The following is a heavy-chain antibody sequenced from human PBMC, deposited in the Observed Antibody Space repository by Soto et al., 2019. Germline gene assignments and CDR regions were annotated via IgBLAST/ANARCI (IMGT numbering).Heavy chain of an antibody. Sequence: QVQLQESGPGLVEPSQTLSLTCTVSGGSISSGGYYWSWIRQHPGKGLEWIGYIYYSGSTYYNPSLKSRVTISVDTSKNQFSLKLSSVTAADTAVYYCARGAAEEWLLFDYWGQGTLVTVSS. CDR2: IYYSGST. CDR3: ARGAAEEWLLFDY. D-gene: IGHD3-3*01. V-gene: IGHV4-31*03. J-gene: IGHJ4*02. CDR1: GGSISSGGYY.